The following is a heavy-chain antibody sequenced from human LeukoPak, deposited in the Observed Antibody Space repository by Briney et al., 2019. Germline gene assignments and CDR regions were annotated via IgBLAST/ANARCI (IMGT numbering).Heavy chain of an antibody. CDR3: ARVGLEWLAPGAPNYYYYGMDV. CDR1: GFTFKDYG. Sequence: GGSLRLSCLTSGFTFKDYGMHWVRQGPGKGLEWVSSISWNSKSIDYADSVKGRFTISRDNAKNSLYLQMNSLRAEDTAVYYCARVGLEWLAPGAPNYYYYGMDVWGQGTTVTVSS. V-gene: IGHV3-9*01. D-gene: IGHD6-19*01. CDR2: ISWNSKSI. J-gene: IGHJ6*02.